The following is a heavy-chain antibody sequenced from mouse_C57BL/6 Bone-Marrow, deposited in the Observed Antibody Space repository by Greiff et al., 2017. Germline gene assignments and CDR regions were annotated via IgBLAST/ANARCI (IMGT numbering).Heavy chain of an antibody. J-gene: IGHJ3*01. CDR1: GYTFTSYW. CDR3: ARSVLRIAY. CDR2: IDPSDSYT. Sequence: QVQLQQPGAELVRPGTSVKLSCKASGYTFTSYWMHWVKQRPGQGLEWIGVIDPSDSYTNYNQKFKGKATLTVDTSSSTAYMQLSSLTSEDSAVYYCARSVLRIAYWGQGTLVTVSA. V-gene: IGHV1-59*01. D-gene: IGHD1-2*01.